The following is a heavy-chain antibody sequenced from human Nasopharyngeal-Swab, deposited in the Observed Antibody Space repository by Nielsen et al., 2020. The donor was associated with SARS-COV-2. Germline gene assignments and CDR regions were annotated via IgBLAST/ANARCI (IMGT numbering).Heavy chain of an antibody. CDR1: GFTFSSYA. CDR2: ISGSGGST. CDR3: AKERVEQGAFDI. D-gene: IGHD1/OR15-1a*01. J-gene: IGHJ3*02. Sequence: GGSLRLSCAASGFTFSSYAMNWVRQAPGKGLEWVSGISGSGGSTYYADSVKGRFTISRDNSKNTLYLQMNSLRAEDTAVYYCAKERVEQGAFDIWGQETMVTVSS. V-gene: IGHV3-23*01.